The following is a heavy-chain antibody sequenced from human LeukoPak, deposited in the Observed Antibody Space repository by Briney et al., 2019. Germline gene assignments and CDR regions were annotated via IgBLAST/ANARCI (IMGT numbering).Heavy chain of an antibody. D-gene: IGHD3-3*01. J-gene: IGHJ4*02. CDR3: ARQAFWSARTPDY. CDR1: GFTFSSYA. Sequence: PGGSLRLSCAASGFTFSSYAMHWVRQAPGKGLEWVAVISYDGSNKYYADSVKGRFTISRDNSKNTLYLQMNSLRAEDTAVYYCARQAFWSARTPDYWGQGTLVTVSS. CDR2: ISYDGSNK. V-gene: IGHV3-30-3*01.